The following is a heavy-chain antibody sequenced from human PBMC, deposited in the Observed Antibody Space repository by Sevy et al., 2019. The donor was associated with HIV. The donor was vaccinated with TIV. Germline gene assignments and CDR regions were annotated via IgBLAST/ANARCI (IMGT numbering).Heavy chain of an antibody. CDR1: GFTFSSYA. V-gene: IGHV3-30-3*01. J-gene: IGHJ4*02. CDR3: ATRGGLYYGSGSTESNYFDY. Sequence: GGSLRLSCAASGFTFSSYAMHWVRQAPGKGLEWVAVISYDGSNKYYADSVKGRFTISRDNSKNTLHLQMNSLRAEDTAVYYCATRGGLYYGSGSTESNYFDYWGQGTLVTVSS. D-gene: IGHD3-10*01. CDR2: ISYDGSNK.